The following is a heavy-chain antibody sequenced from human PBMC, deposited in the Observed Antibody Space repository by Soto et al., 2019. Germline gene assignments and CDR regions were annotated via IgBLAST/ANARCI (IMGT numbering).Heavy chain of an antibody. CDR1: GYTFTSCG. V-gene: IGHV1-18*01. CDR3: ARDGADGSGSYYGHYYYGMDV. CDR2: ISAYNGNT. J-gene: IGHJ6*02. Sequence: ASEKVSCKASGYTFTSCGNSWVRQAPGQGPEWMGWISAYNGNTNYAQKLQGRVTMTTDTSTSTAYMELRSLRSADTAVYYCARDGADGSGSYYGHYYYGMDVWGQGTTVTVSS. D-gene: IGHD3-10*01.